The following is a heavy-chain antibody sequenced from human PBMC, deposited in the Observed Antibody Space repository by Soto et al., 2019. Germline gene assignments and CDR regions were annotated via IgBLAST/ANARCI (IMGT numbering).Heavy chain of an antibody. CDR3: AKIPITIRLGMDV. Sequence: EVQLLESGGGWGQPGGSLRLSCAASGFTFSRSAMSWVRHAPGKGLEGASGINNNGANTYYADSVKGRFTISRDNSKNTLYLQMNSLRAEDTAVYYCAKIPITIRLGMDVWGQGSTVTVSS. V-gene: IGHV3-23*01. CDR2: INNNGANT. D-gene: IGHD3-3*01. J-gene: IGHJ6*02. CDR1: GFTFSRSA.